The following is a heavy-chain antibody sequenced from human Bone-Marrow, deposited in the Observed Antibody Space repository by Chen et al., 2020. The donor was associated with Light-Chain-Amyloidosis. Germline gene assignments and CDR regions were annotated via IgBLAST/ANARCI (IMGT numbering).Heavy chain of an antibody. CDR1: GGSISSGDYY. V-gene: IGHV4-30-4*08. D-gene: IGHD3-22*01. CDR2: IYYSGST. CDR3: ARESTRGQVLGESSGYAL. Sequence: QVQLQESGPGLVKPSQTLSLTCTVSGGSISSGDYYWSWIRQPPGKGLEWIGYIYYSGSTYYNPSLKSRVTISVDTSKNQFSLKLSSVTAADTAVYYCARESTRGQVLGESSGYALWGRGTLVTVSS. J-gene: IGHJ2*01.